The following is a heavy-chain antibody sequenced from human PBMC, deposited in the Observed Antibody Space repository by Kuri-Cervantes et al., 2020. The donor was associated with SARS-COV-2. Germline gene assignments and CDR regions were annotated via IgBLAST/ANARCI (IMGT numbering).Heavy chain of an antibody. J-gene: IGHJ6*02. CDR1: GGTFSSYA. D-gene: IGHD1-7*01. CDR2: IIPIFGIA. Sequence: SVKVSCKASGGTFSSYAISWVRQAPGQGLEWMGGIIPIFGIANYAQKFQGRVTITADESTSTAYMELSNLRSEDTAVYYCARHGITGTTHYYGMDVWGQGTTVTVSS. V-gene: IGHV1-69*13. CDR3: ARHGITGTTHYYGMDV.